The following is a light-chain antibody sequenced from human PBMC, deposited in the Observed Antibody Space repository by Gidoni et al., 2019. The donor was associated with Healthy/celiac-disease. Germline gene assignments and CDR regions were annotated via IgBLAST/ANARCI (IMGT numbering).Light chain of an antibody. Sequence: EIVLTQSPATLSLSPGERATLSCRASQSVSSYLAWYQPKPGQAPRLLIYDASNRATGSPARFSGSGYGTDFTLTISSLEPEDFAVYYCQQRSNWPLTFGGGTKVEIK. CDR1: QSVSSY. CDR2: DAS. CDR3: QQRSNWPLT. J-gene: IGKJ4*01. V-gene: IGKV3-11*01.